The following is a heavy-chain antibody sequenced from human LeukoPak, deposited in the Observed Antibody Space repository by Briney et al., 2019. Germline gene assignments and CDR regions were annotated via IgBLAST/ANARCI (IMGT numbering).Heavy chain of an antibody. D-gene: IGHD1-26*01. CDR3: ARGSPNWVGATSNFDY. CDR1: GYTFTSYY. CDR2: INPSGGST. Sequence: GASVKVSCKASGYTFTSYYMHWVRQAPGQGLEWMGIINPSGGSTSYAQKFQGRVTMTRDTSTSTVYMELSSLRSEDTAVYYCARGSPNWVGATSNFDYWGQGTLVTVSS. V-gene: IGHV1-46*01. J-gene: IGHJ4*02.